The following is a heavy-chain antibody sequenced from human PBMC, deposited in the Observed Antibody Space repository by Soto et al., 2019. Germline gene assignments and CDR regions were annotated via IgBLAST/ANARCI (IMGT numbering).Heavy chain of an antibody. V-gene: IGHV3-23*01. J-gene: IGHJ4*02. CDR2: VSGGSGTT. Sequence: EVQLLESGGGLVQPGGSLRLSCAVSGFSFSTYGVTWLRQAPGKGLEWVSGVSGGSGTTHYADSVKGRFTITGDTSKNTVYLQMNSLRVEDTAVYYCAKWNGYGDHWGQGTLVTVSS. D-gene: IGHD1-1*01. CDR1: GFSFSTYG. CDR3: AKWNGYGDH.